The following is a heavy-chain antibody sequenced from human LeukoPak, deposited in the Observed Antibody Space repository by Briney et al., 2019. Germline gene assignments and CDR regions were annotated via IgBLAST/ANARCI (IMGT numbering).Heavy chain of an antibody. CDR3: ARLMANYGDYVDY. V-gene: IGHV3-21*01. CDR2: ISSSSSYI. CDR1: GFTFSSYG. Sequence: GGSLRLSCAASGFTFSSYGMNWVRQAPGKGLEWVSSISSSSSYIYYADSVKGRFTISRDNAKNSLYLQMNSLRAEDTAVYYCARLMANYGDYVDYWGQGTLVTVSS. J-gene: IGHJ4*02. D-gene: IGHD4-17*01.